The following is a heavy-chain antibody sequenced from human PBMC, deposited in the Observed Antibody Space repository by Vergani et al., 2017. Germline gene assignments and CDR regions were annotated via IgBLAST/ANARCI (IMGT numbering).Heavy chain of an antibody. CDR3: TSARGDFWSGYPFDY. CDR1: GFTFSNAW. CDR2: IKSKTDGGTT. Sequence: EVQLVESGGGLVKPGGSLRLSCAASGFTFSNAWMSWVRQAPGKGLEWVGRIKSKTDGGTTDYAAPVKGRFTILRDDSKNTLYLQMNSLKTEDTAVYYCTSARGDFWSGYPFDYWGQGTLVTVSS. V-gene: IGHV3-15*01. J-gene: IGHJ4*02. D-gene: IGHD3-3*01.